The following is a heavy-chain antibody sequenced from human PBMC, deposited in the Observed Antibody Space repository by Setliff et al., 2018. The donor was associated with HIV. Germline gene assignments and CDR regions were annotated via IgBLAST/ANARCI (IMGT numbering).Heavy chain of an antibody. CDR3: ARTVNDYGDYYFDY. CDR1: GYTFTGYY. CDR2: INAGTGNT. D-gene: IGHD4-17*01. J-gene: IGHJ4*02. V-gene: IGHV1-3*01. Sequence: ASVKVSCKASGYTFTGYYMHWVRQAPGQRLEWMGWINAGTGNTKYSQNFQGRVTFSRDTSASTAYMELSSLRSEDTAVYYCARTVNDYGDYYFDYWGQGTLVTVSS.